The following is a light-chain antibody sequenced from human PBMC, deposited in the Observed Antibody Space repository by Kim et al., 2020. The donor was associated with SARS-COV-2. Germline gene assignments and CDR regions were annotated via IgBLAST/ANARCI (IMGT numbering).Light chain of an antibody. CDR3: CAYAGSYILL. V-gene: IGLV2-11*01. CDR2: AVT. J-gene: IGLJ2*01. Sequence: GHYVTIPCTETNGDIGGHNYVSWYQHHPGKAPKLMIYAVTKRPSAVPDRFSGSKSGNTASLTISGLQAEDEADYYCCAYAGSYILLFGGGTQLTVL. CDR1: NGDIGGHNY.